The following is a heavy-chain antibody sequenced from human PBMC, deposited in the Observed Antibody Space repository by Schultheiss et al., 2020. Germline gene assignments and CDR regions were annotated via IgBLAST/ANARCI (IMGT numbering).Heavy chain of an antibody. J-gene: IGHJ5*02. Sequence: SETLSLTCTVSGGSISSGGYYWSWIRQPPGKGLEWIGSIYYSGSTYYNPSLKSRVTISVDTSKNQFSLRLSSVTAADTAVYYCAREDQLLGWFDPWGQGTLVTVSS. CDR1: GGSISSGGYY. CDR2: IYYSGST. CDR3: AREDQLLGWFDP. D-gene: IGHD2-2*01. V-gene: IGHV4-39*07.